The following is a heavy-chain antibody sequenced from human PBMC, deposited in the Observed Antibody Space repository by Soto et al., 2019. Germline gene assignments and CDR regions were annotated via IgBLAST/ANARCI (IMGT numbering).Heavy chain of an antibody. CDR3: ARTGASSGYSPLDY. D-gene: IGHD3-22*01. V-gene: IGHV1-69*01. CDR1: GGTFSSYA. J-gene: IGHJ4*02. Sequence: SGKGSCKASGGTFSSYAISWVRQAPGQGLEWMGGIIPIFGTANYAQKFQGRVTITADESTSTAYMELSSLRFEDTAVYYCARTGASSGYSPLDYWGQGTLVTVSS. CDR2: IIPIFGTA.